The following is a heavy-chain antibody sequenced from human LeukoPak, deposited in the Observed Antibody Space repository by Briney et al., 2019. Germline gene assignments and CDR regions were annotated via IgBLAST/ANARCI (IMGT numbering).Heavy chain of an antibody. J-gene: IGHJ4*02. CDR2: ISSSSSYI. CDR3: ARDDGSGGDY. V-gene: IGHV3-21*01. Sequence: PGGSLRLSCAASGFTFSSYSMNWVRQAPGKGLEWVSSISSSSSYIYYADSVKGRFTISRDNAKNSLYLQMNSLRAEDTAAYYCARDDGSGGDYWGQGTLVTVSS. CDR1: GFTFSSYS. D-gene: IGHD3-10*01.